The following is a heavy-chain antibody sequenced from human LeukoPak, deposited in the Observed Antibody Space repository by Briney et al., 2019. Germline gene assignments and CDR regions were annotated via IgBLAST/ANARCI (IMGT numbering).Heavy chain of an antibody. Sequence: SETLSLTCTVSGASLSTYYWSWVRQPPGKGLEWIGYIYYSGSTNYNPSLTSRLTRSVDTSKNQFSLKLNSVTATDTAVYYCARGANWFDPWGQGTLVTVSS. CDR1: GASLSTYY. CDR3: ARGANWFDP. V-gene: IGHV4-59*01. CDR2: IYYSGST. J-gene: IGHJ5*02.